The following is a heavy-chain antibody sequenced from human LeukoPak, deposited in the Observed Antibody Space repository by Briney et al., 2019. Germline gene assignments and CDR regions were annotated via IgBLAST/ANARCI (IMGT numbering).Heavy chain of an antibody. Sequence: SETLSLTCTVSGGSISSRSYYWGWIRQPPGKGLEWIGYIYYTGSPYYNSSLKSRVTISVDTSKNQFSLKLSSVTAADTAVYYCARHSRLQPTLGGYFDYWGQGTLVTVSS. CDR2: IYYTGSP. V-gene: IGHV4-39*01. J-gene: IGHJ4*02. D-gene: IGHD3-16*01. CDR3: ARHSRLQPTLGGYFDY. CDR1: GGSISSRSYY.